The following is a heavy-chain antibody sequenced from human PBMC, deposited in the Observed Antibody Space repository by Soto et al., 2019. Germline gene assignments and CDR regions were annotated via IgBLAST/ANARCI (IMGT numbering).Heavy chain of an antibody. J-gene: IGHJ4*02. CDR3: ARTAASFITIFGVAPYYFDY. Sequence: SGPTLVNPTETLTLTCTVSGFSLSNARMGVSWIRQPPGKALEWLAHIFSNDEKSYSTSLKSRLTISKDTSKSQVVLTMANMDPVDTATYYCARTAASFITIFGVAPYYFDYWGQGTLVTVSS. D-gene: IGHD3-3*01. CDR2: IFSNDEK. V-gene: IGHV2-26*01. CDR1: GFSLSNARMG.